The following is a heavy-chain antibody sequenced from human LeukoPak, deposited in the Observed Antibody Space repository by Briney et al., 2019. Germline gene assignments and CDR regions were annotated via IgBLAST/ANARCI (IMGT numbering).Heavy chain of an antibody. Sequence: AAVKVSRKASGYTFTSYYMPWVGQAPGPGREGRGIITPSGFSTSYPQKFQGRVTMTRDTSTSTVYMELSSLRSEDTAVYYCARGGNVYDSSGYTGGTDYWGQGTLVTVSS. J-gene: IGHJ4*02. D-gene: IGHD3-22*01. V-gene: IGHV1-46*01. CDR2: ITPSGFST. CDR3: ARGGNVYDSSGYTGGTDY. CDR1: GYTFTSYY.